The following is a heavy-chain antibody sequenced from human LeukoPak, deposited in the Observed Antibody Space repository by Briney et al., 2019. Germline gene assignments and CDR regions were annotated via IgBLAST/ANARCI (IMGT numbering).Heavy chain of an antibody. CDR1: GFTFSNCD. D-gene: IGHD3-3*01. CDR2: ISYDGTNK. Sequence: GRSLRLSCAASGFTFSNCDMHWVRQAPGKGLEWVAVISYDGTNKYYADSVKGRFTISRDNSKSTLYLQMNSLRAEDTAVYYCAKENDFVYWGQGTLVTVSS. CDR3: AKENDFVY. V-gene: IGHV3-30*18. J-gene: IGHJ4*02.